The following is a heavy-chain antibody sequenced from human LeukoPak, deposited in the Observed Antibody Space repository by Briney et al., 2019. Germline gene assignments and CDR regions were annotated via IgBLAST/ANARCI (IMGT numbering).Heavy chain of an antibody. CDR1: GFTFSSYA. CDR3: AKEGGSYFSFDY. Sequence: PGGSLRLSCAASGFTFSSYAMHWVRQAPGRGLEWVAVISYDGSNKYYADSVKGRFTISRDNSKNTLYLQMNSLRAEDTAVYYCAKEGGSYFSFDYWGQGTLVTVSS. CDR2: ISYDGSNK. J-gene: IGHJ4*02. D-gene: IGHD1-26*01. V-gene: IGHV3-30-3*01.